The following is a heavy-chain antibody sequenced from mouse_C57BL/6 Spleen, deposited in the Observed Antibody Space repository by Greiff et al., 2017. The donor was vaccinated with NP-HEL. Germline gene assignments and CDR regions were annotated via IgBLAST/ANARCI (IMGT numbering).Heavy chain of an antibody. D-gene: IGHD2-5*01. V-gene: IGHV1-50*01. J-gene: IGHJ3*01. CDR1: GYTFTSYW. Sequence: QVQLQQPGAELVKPGASVKLSCKASGYTFTSYWMQWVKQRPGQGLEWIGEIDPSDSYTNYNQKFKGKATLTVDTSSSTAYMQLSSLTSEDSAGYYCARSNYSNFAYWGQGTLVTVAA. CDR3: ARSNYSNFAY. CDR2: IDPSDSYT.